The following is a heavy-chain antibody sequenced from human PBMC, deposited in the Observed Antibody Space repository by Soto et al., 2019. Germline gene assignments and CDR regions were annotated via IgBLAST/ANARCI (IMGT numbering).Heavy chain of an antibody. CDR3: AKGGYGDSRYFDL. CDR1: GFTFSSFA. D-gene: IGHD4-17*01. CDR2: MSASGGGT. Sequence: EVQLLESGGGLVQPGGSLRLSCAVSGFTFSSFAMSWIRQAPGKGLEWVSAMSASGGGTHYADSVKGRFTISRDNSKNTLYLQMSSLRADHTAVYYCAKGGYGDSRYFDLWGHGTLVTVSS. J-gene: IGHJ2*01. V-gene: IGHV3-23*01.